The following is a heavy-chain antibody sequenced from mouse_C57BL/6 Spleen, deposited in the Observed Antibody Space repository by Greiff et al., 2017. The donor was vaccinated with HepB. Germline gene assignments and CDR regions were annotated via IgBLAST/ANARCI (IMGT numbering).Heavy chain of an antibody. V-gene: IGHV1-82*01. D-gene: IGHD1-1*02. CDR3: AREGGARDY. CDR2: IYPGDGDT. J-gene: IGHJ4*01. CDR1: GYAFSSSW. Sequence: VQLQQSGPELVKPGASVKISCKASGYAFSSSWMNWVKQRPGKGLEWIGRIYPGDGDTNYNGKFKGKATLTADKSSSTAYMQLSSLTSEDSAVYFCAREGGARDYWGQGTSVTVSS.